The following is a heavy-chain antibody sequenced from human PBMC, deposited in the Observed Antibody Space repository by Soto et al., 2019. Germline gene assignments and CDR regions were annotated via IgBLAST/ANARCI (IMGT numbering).Heavy chain of an antibody. CDR2: ISYDGRIK. V-gene: IGHV3-30*04. Sequence: QVQLVESGGGVVQPGRSLRLSCAASGFFFSIYAMHWVRQAPGKGLEWVAVISYDGRIKHYADSVTGRFTISRDTSKNMLYLQMHSLRGEATAVYYCARAGDGDYFDYWGQGTLVSVSS. J-gene: IGHJ4*02. D-gene: IGHD4-17*01. CDR1: GFFFSIYA. CDR3: ARAGDGDYFDY.